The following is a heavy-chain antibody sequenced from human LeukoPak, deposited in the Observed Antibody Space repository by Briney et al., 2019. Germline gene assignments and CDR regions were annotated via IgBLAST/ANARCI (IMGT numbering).Heavy chain of an antibody. Sequence: GGSLRLSCAASASTPPNSDMTWVRQAPGKGLEWVSTIVISDGSTYYADSVKGRFTISRDNSQNTLFLQMSNLRAEDTAVYYCAKVGILARYYFDYWGQGTLVTVSS. CDR2: IVISDGST. CDR1: ASTPPNSD. J-gene: IGHJ4*02. CDR3: AKVGILARYYFDY. V-gene: IGHV3-23*01. D-gene: IGHD3-3*02.